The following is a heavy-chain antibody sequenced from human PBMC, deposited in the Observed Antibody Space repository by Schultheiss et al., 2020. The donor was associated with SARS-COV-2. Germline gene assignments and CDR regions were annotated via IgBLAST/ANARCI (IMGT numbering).Heavy chain of an antibody. D-gene: IGHD3-22*01. Sequence: SETLSLTCAVYGGSFSGYYWSWIRQHPGKGLEWIGYIYYSGSTYYNPSLKSRVTISVDTSKNQFSLKLSSVTAADTAVYYCAVVVERGYFDYWGQGTLVTVSS. J-gene: IGHJ4*02. V-gene: IGHV4-31*11. CDR3: AVVVERGYFDY. CDR2: IYYSGST. CDR1: GGSFSGYY.